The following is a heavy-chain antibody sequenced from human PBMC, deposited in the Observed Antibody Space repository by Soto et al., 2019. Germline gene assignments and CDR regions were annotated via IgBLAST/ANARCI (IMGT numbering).Heavy chain of an antibody. Sequence: EVQLLEPGGGLARPGGPLRLSCVASGFTFSDYAITWVRQAPGNGLEWVATISATGGNIEYTDSLKGRFTISRDNSKNTLYLQLNGLTSDDTAVHYCAKVAGGLGYFDLWGRGTLVTVSS. J-gene: IGHJ2*01. CDR3: AKVAGGLGYFDL. CDR2: ISATGGNI. D-gene: IGHD3-16*01. V-gene: IGHV3-23*01. CDR1: GFTFSDYA.